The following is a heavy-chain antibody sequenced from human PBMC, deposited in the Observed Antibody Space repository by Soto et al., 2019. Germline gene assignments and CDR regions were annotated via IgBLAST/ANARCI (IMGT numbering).Heavy chain of an antibody. J-gene: IGHJ6*02. Sequence: SGKVSCKASGGTFSSYGISWVRQAPGQGLEWMGGSIPIFGTANYAQKFQGRVTITADKSTSTAYMELSSLRSEDTAVYYCARGDIVGTYYYYYYGMDVWGQGTTVTVSS. V-gene: IGHV1-69*06. D-gene: IGHD2-15*01. CDR1: GGTFSSYG. CDR3: ARGDIVGTYYYYYYGMDV. CDR2: SIPIFGTA.